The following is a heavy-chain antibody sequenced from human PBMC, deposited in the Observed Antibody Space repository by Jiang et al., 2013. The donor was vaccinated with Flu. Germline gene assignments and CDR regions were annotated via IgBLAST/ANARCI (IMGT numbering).Heavy chain of an antibody. Sequence: GSGLVKPSQTLSLTCTVSGGSISSGGYYWSWIRQHPGKGLEWIGYIYYSGSTYYNPSLKSRVTISVDTSKNQFSLKLSSVTAADTAVYYCARDHGSSGYYYVSNWYFDLWGRGTLVTVSS. V-gene: IGHV4-31*03. J-gene: IGHJ2*01. CDR1: GGSISSGGYY. CDR3: ARDHGSSGYYYVSNWYFDL. D-gene: IGHD3-22*01. CDR2: IYYSGST.